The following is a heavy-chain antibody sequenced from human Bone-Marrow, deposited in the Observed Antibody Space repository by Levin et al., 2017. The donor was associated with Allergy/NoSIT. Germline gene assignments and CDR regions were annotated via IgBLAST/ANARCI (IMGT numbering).Heavy chain of an antibody. V-gene: IGHV3-9*01. CDR2: ITWNSGTI. D-gene: IGHD3-22*01. CDR1: GFMLGDYD. J-gene: IGHJ4*02. CDR3: TKGRKWRSSGYFPYYFDF. Sequence: GGSLRLSCAASGFMLGDYDMHWVRQPPGKGLEWVSGITWNSGTIAYGDPVRGRFTISRDNANNSLTLQMNSLKPEDSAFYYCTKGRKWRSSGYFPYYFDFWGQGILVTVSS.